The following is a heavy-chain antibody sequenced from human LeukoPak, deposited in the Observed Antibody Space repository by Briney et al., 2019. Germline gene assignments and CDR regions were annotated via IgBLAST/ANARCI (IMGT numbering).Heavy chain of an antibody. J-gene: IGHJ4*02. CDR2: INPNSGFT. CDR3: ATQRGSYLWGTDFDY. V-gene: IGHV1-2*02. CDR1: GYPFTGYY. D-gene: IGHD3-16*01. Sequence: ASVKVSCKASGYPFTGYYLHWVRQAPGQGLEWMGWINPNSGFTNYAQKFQGRVTMTRDTSISTAYMELSRLRSDDTAVYYCATQRGSYLWGTDFDYWGQGTLVTVSS.